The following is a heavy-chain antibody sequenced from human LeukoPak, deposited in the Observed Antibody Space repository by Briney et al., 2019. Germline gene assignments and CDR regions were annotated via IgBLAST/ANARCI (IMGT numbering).Heavy chain of an antibody. D-gene: IGHD1-26*01. CDR2: INHSGST. Sequence: SSETLSLTCAVYGGSFSDYYWGWIRQPPGKGLEWIGEINHSGSTNYNPSLKSRVTISVDTSKNQFSLKLSSVTAADTAVYYCARAGGATVWYFDLWGRGTLVTVSS. CDR3: ARAGGATVWYFDL. CDR1: GGSFSDYY. V-gene: IGHV4-34*01. J-gene: IGHJ2*01.